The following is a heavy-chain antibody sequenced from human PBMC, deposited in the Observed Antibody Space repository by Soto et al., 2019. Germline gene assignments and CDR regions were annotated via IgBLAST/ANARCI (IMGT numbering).Heavy chain of an antibody. Sequence: QVQLVQSGAEVKKPGASVKVSCKAPRYIFTAYFMHWVRQAPGQGLEWMGWINPNNGATHYGLSFQGRVTMNRETSISTAYMELSSLRSDDTAVYYCASHEPGARFDPWGQGTLVIVSS. CDR3: ASHEPGARFDP. V-gene: IGHV1-2*02. CDR1: RYIFTAYF. J-gene: IGHJ5*02. CDR2: INPNNGAT.